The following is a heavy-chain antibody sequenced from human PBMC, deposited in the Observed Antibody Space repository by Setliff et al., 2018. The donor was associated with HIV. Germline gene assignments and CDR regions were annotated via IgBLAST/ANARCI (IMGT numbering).Heavy chain of an antibody. D-gene: IGHD5-18*01. V-gene: IGHV4-39*01. J-gene: IGHJ4*02. CDR1: GGSIRGSNYY. Sequence: PSETLSLTCTVSGGSIRGSNYYWAWIRQPPGKGLEWIGSSYYSGSTYYNPSLKSRVTISVDTSKNQFSLKLTSVTAADTAIYYCATDTAFLQEGTEFWGQGALVTVXS. CDR2: SYYSGST. CDR3: ATDTAFLQEGTEF.